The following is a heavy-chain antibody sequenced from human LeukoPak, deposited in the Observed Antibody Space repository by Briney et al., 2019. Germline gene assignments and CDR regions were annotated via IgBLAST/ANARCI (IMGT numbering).Heavy chain of an antibody. CDR2: IYSNGIT. CDR3: ARRAYYDSSGYYPTSGYFDL. Sequence: SETLSLTCTVSGGSIFSYYWNWIRQPPGKGLEWIGYIYSNGITNYSPSLRSRGTISIATPKNQFSLRLRSVTAADTAIYYCARRAYYDSSGYYPTSGYFDLWGRGTLVTVSS. V-gene: IGHV4-4*08. CDR1: GGSIFSYY. D-gene: IGHD3-22*01. J-gene: IGHJ2*01.